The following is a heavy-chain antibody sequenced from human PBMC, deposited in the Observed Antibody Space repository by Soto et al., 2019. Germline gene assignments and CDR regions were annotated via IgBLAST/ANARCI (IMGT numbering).Heavy chain of an antibody. Sequence: SETLSLTCIVSGGSINNYYWSWIRQSPGKGLEWIGYIYYSGGTNYNPSLKSRVTISVDTSKNQFSLKLNSVTAAGTAVYYCARITDYYGSGSYNWFDPWGQGTLVTVSS. CDR2: IYYSGGT. J-gene: IGHJ5*02. CDR1: GGSINNYY. V-gene: IGHV4-59*13. D-gene: IGHD3-10*01. CDR3: ARITDYYGSGSYNWFDP.